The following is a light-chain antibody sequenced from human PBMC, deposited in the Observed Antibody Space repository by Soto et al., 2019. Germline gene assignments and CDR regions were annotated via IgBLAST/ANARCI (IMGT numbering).Light chain of an antibody. J-gene: IGLJ1*01. CDR2: EVS. Sequence: QSVLTQPASVSGSPGQSITVSCTGTSSDVGVYDYVSWVQQHPGKSPKLIIYEVSHRPSGVSSRFSGSKSGNTASLTISGLQTEDEADYYSSSYTTVFTYVFGTGTKATVL. CDR1: SSDVGVYDY. CDR3: SSYTTVFTYV. V-gene: IGLV2-14*01.